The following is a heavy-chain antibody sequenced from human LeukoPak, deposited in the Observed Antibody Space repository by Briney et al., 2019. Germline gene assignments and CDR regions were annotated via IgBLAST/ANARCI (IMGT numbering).Heavy chain of an antibody. CDR3: ARALWTQPGLVPFNY. V-gene: IGHV4-59*01. CDR2: IHHFGRT. J-gene: IGHJ4*02. D-gene: IGHD5-18*01. Sequence: SETLSLTCSVSGDSIISYYWNWLRQSPGKGLEWIGNIHHFGRTEYNSSLRSRVTMFLDSSMNQFSLKLTSVTPTATAVYYFARALWTQPGLVPFNYWGEGILVTVSS. CDR1: GDSIISYY.